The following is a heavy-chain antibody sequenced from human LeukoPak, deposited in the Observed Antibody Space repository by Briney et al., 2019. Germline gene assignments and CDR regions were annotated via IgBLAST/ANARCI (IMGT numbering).Heavy chain of an antibody. CDR1: GGSINNYY. V-gene: IGHV4-4*07. CDR2: IYSSGST. CDR3: ARIYPALFDN. Sequence: TSETLSLTCNVSGGSINNYYWNWIRQPAGKGLEWIGRIYSSGSTNYNPSLKSRVTMSVDTSKNQFSLKLSSVTAADTAVYYCARIYPALFDNWGQGTLVTVSS. J-gene: IGHJ4*02. D-gene: IGHD3-16*02.